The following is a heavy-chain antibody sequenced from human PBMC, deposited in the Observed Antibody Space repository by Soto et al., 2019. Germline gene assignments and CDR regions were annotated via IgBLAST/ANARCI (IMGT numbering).Heavy chain of an antibody. J-gene: IGHJ5*02. CDR2: IYYSGGT. Sequence: QVQLQDSGPGLVKPSQTLSLTCTVSGGSISRGGYYWGWTLQHPGKGREWIGYIYYSGGTYYNPSLKSRITISVDTSKNQFSLKLSSVTAADTAVYYCARLWFGEIGGFDTWGQGTMVTVSS. V-gene: IGHV4-31*03. CDR1: GGSISRGGYY. CDR3: ARLWFGEIGGFDT. D-gene: IGHD3-10*01.